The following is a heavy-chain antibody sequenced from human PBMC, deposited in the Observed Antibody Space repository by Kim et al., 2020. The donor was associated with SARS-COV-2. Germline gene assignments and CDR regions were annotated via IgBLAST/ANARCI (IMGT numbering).Heavy chain of an antibody. D-gene: IGHD6-13*01. Sequence: STNYNPALKSRVTIAVDTSKNQVSLKLSSVTAADTAVYYCARVGSWAHDYWGQGTLVTVSS. V-gene: IGHV4-34*01. CDR3: ARVGSWAHDY. CDR2: ST. J-gene: IGHJ4*02.